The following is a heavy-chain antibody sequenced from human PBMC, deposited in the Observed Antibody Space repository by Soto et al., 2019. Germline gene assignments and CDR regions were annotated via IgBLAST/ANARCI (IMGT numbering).Heavy chain of an antibody. J-gene: IGHJ6*03. CDR2: IYYSGST. Sequence: QVQLQESGPGLVKPSETLSLTCTVSGGSISSYYWSWIRQPPGKGLEWIGYIYYSGSTNYNPSLKSRVTISVDTSKNQFSLKLSSVTAADTAVYYCARVGPEYNWNFGGYYYYYYYMDVWGKGTTVTVFS. CDR3: ARVGPEYNWNFGGYYYYYYYMDV. CDR1: GGSISSYY. V-gene: IGHV4-59*01. D-gene: IGHD1-7*01.